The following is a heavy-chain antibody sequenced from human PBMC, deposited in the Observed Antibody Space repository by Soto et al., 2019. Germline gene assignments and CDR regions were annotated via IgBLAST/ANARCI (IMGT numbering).Heavy chain of an antibody. CDR2: INPNNGHT. CDR1: GYTFTSYS. CDR3: ARVGQWVVRFFAY. V-gene: IGHV1-18*01. D-gene: IGHD6-19*01. Sequence: QVQLVQSGPEVKKPGASVKVSCKASGYTFTSYSITWVRQAPGQGLEWVGWINPNNGHTNYARKLQGRVTMTTDTXTSTAYVELTSLRSDDTSLYYCARVGQWVVRFFAYWGEGTLVTVSS. J-gene: IGHJ4*02.